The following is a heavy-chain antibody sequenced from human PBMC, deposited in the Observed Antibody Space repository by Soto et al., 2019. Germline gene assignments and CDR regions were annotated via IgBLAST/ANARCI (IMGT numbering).Heavy chain of an antibody. CDR2: VYYSGST. J-gene: IGHJ4*02. CDR3: ATGQYSYGSKY. D-gene: IGHD3-10*01. CDR1: SDSINSYY. Sequence: SSETLSLTCIVPSDSINSYYWSWIRQPPGKGLEWIGYVYYSGSTNYNPSLKSRLTISLDTSKSQFSLNLASVTAADTAVYYCATGQYSYGSKYWAQGTLVTSPQ. V-gene: IGHV4-59*01.